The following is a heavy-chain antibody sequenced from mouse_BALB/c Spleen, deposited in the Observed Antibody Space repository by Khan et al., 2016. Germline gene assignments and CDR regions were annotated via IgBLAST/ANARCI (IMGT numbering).Heavy chain of an antibody. CDR3: SRGLGRGYFDY. CDR1: GYTFSTYW. Sequence: QVQLQQSGAELMKPGASVKISCKATGYTFSTYWIEWVKQRPGHGLEWIGEILPGSGSINYNEKFKGTATFTADTSSNTAYMQLSSLTSEDSAVYYCSRGLGRGYFDYWGQGTTLTVAS. CDR2: ILPGSGSI. V-gene: IGHV1-9*01. J-gene: IGHJ2*01.